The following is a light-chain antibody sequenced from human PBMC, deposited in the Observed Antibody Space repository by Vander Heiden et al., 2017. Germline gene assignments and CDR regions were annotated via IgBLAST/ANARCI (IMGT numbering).Light chain of an antibody. Sequence: QSVLTQPPSESGTPGQRVTISCSGSSSNIGSQTVNWYQQLPGTAPKLLIYSNDQRPSGVPDRFSGSKSGTSASLAISGLQSEDEAEYYCAAWDDSLNGPVFGGGTKLTVL. CDR2: SND. V-gene: IGLV1-44*01. CDR1: SSNIGSQT. J-gene: IGLJ2*01. CDR3: AAWDDSLNGPV.